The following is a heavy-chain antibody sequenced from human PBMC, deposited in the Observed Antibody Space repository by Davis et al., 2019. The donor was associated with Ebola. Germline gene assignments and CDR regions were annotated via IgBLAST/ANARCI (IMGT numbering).Heavy chain of an antibody. J-gene: IGHJ3*02. CDR2: ISYDGSNK. V-gene: IGHV3-30-3*01. D-gene: IGHD3-22*01. CDR3: ARGEWASGYQDNDAFDI. Sequence: PGGSLRLSCAASGFTFSSYAMHWVRQAPGKGLEWVAVISYDGSNKYYADSVKGRFTISRDNSKNTLYLQMNSLRAEDTAVYYCARGEWASGYQDNDAFDIWGRGTMVTVSS. CDR1: GFTFSSYA.